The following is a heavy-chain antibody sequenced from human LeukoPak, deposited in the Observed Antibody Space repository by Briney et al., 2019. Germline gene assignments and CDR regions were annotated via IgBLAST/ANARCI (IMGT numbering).Heavy chain of an antibody. CDR3: ARVKGSGYRNSIDY. CDR2: INWNGGST. J-gene: IGHJ4*02. CDR1: GFTFDDYA. D-gene: IGHD3-3*01. V-gene: IGHV3-20*04. Sequence: GGSLRLSCAASGFTFDDYAMNWVRQAPGKGLEWVSGINWNGGSTYYRDSVKGRFTISRDNAKNSLYLQMNSLRAADTALYYCARVKGSGYRNSIDYWGQGTLVTVSS.